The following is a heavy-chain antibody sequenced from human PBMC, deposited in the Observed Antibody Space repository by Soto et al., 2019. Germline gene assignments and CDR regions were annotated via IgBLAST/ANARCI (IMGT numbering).Heavy chain of an antibody. CDR1: GFTFSSYG. Sequence: QVQLVESGGGVVQPGRSLRLSCAASGFTFSSYGMHWVRQAPGKVLEWVAVISYDGSNKYYADSVKGRFTISRDNSKNTLYLQMNSLRAEDTAVYYCAKAGYYDSSGYHPGVWGQGTLVTVSS. J-gene: IGHJ4*02. D-gene: IGHD3-22*01. CDR3: AKAGYYDSSGYHPGV. V-gene: IGHV3-30*18. CDR2: ISYDGSNK.